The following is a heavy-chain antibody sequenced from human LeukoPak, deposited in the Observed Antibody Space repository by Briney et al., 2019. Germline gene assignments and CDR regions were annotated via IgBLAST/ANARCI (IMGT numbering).Heavy chain of an antibody. Sequence: GGSLRLSCAASGFTFSSYAMHWVRQAPGKGLEWVAVISNDGSKKQYADSVKGRFTISRDNSKNTLYLQMNSLRAEDTDVYYCARDLAYCGGECYSGDAFDIWGQGTMVTVSS. CDR3: ARDLAYCGGECYSGDAFDI. CDR1: GFTFSSYA. CDR2: ISNDGSKK. V-gene: IGHV3-30*04. J-gene: IGHJ3*02. D-gene: IGHD2-21*01.